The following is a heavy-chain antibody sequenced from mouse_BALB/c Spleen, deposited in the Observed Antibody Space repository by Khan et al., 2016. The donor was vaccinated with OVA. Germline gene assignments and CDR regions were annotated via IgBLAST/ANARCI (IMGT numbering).Heavy chain of an antibody. Sequence: QVQLMESGPGLVQPSQSLSITCTVSGFSLTSYGVHWVRQSPGKGLEWLGVIWRGGSTDYNAAFMSRLSITKDNSKSQVFFKMNSLQADDTAIYYCAKKITTVDYYAMDYWGQGTSVTVSS. CDR1: GFSLTSYG. J-gene: IGHJ4*01. CDR3: AKKITTVDYYAMDY. D-gene: IGHD1-1*01. CDR2: IWRGGST. V-gene: IGHV2-5*01.